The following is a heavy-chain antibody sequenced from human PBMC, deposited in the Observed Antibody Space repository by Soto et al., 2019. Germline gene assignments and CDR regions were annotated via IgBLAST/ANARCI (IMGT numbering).Heavy chain of an antibody. CDR2: IYISSSI. CDR1: GLSVSSND. D-gene: IGHD3-10*01. J-gene: IGHJ6*03. CDR3: ARVHYYYMDI. Sequence: GSLRLSCAVSGLSVSSNDMTWVRQAPGKGLEWVSLIYISSSIYYADSVEGRFTISRDDSKNTVYLQMNTLRAEDTAVYYCARVHYYYMDIWGKGTTVTVSS. V-gene: IGHV3-66*01.